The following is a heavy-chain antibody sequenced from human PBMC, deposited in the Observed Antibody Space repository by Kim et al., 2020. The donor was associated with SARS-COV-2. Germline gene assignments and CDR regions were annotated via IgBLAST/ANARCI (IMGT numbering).Heavy chain of an antibody. J-gene: IGHJ5*02. D-gene: IGHD6-13*01. CDR1: GFTFSSYW. CDR2: IKSDGSDT. Sequence: GGSLSLSCEASGFTFSSYWMNWVRQGPGKVLVWVSRIKSDGSDTHYADSGKGRFTISRDNAKNTLHLQLNSLGVEDTAIYYCARGSFQQGFDPWGQGTLVTVSS. V-gene: IGHV3-74*01. CDR3: ARGSFQQGFDP.